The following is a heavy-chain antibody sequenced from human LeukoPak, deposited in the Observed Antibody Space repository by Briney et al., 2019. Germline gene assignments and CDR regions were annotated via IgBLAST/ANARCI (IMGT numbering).Heavy chain of an antibody. J-gene: IGHJ3*02. Sequence: SETLSLTCTVSGGSISSYYWSWIRQPPGKGPEWIGYIYYSGSTNYNPSLKSRVTISVDTSKNQFSLKLSSVTAADTAVYYCARVGNRVYWANAFDIWGQGTMVTVSS. CDR3: ARVGNRVYWANAFDI. CDR2: IYYSGST. V-gene: IGHV4-59*01. CDR1: GGSISSYY. D-gene: IGHD2-8*01.